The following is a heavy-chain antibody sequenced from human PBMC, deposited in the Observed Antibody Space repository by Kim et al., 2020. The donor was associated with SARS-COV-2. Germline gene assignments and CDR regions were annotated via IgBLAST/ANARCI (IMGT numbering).Heavy chain of an antibody. J-gene: IGHJ3*02. D-gene: IGHD5-12*01. CDR3: ARKGYPAVFDI. CDR1: GGSFSGYY. CDR2: VNHSGST. Sequence: SETLSLTCAIYGGSFSGYYWSWIRQPPGKGLEWIGEVNHSGSTNYSPSLKSRVTISVDTSKNQFSLRLSSVTAADTAVYYCARKGYPAVFDIWGQGTMVT. V-gene: IGHV4-34*01.